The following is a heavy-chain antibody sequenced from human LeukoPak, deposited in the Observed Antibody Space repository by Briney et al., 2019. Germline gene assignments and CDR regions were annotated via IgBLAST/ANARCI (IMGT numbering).Heavy chain of an antibody. V-gene: IGHV4-39*01. CDR1: DGSISSSSYY. J-gene: IGHJ4*02. Sequence: SETLSLTCTVSDGSISSSSYYWGWIRQPPGKGLEWIGSIYYSGSTYYNPSLKSRVTISVDTSKNQFSLKLSSVTAADTAVYYCARLAVDTAMVPLFDYWGQGTLVTVSS. D-gene: IGHD5-18*01. CDR3: ARLAVDTAMVPLFDY. CDR2: IYYSGST.